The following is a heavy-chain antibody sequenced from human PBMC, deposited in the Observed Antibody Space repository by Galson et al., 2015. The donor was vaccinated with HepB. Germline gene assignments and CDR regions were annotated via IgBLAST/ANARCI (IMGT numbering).Heavy chain of an antibody. D-gene: IGHD6-19*01. CDR3: ATERRHNTGWFALDS. V-gene: IGHV3-23*01. J-gene: IGHJ4*02. CDR1: GFRFAYYG. Sequence: SLRLSCAASGFRFAYYGMSWVRQAPGKGLEWLSAITNTGGSTYYADSVKGRFTISRDNSKRTLYLQMNSLRVEDTAIYYCATERRHNTGWFALDSWGQGALVTVSS. CDR2: ITNTGGST.